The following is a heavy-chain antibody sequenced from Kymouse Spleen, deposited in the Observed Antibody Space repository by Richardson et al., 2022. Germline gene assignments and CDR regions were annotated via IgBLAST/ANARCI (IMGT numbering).Heavy chain of an antibody. CDR1: GGSFSGYY. CDR3: ARGRGDTRDNWFDP. V-gene: IGHV4-34*01. Sequence: QVQLQQWGAGLLKPSETLSLTCAVYGGSFSGYYWSWIRQPPGKGLEWIGEINHSGSTNYNPSLKSRVTISVDTSKNQFSLKLSSVTAADTAVYYCARGRGDTRDNWFDPWGQGTLVTVSS. CDR2: INHSGST. D-gene: IGHD5-18,IGHD5-18*01. J-gene: IGHJ5*02.